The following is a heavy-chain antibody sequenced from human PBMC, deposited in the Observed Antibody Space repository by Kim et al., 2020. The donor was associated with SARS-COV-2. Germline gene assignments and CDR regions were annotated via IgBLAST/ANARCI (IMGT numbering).Heavy chain of an antibody. CDR1: GFTFNDYY. Sequence: GSLRLSCAASGFTFNDYYMTWIRQAPGKGLEWISYISSSSSYTKYADSVKGRFTISRDNAKNSLYLQMNSLRAEDTAVYYCARVASGSTAWYYFDYWGQ. CDR3: ARVASGSTAWYYFDY. V-gene: IGHV3-11*03. CDR2: ISSSSSYT. J-gene: IGHJ4*02. D-gene: IGHD6-19*01.